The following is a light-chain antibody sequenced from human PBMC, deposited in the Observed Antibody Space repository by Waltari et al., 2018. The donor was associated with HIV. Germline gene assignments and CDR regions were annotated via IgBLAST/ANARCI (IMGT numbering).Light chain of an antibody. V-gene: IGLV2-14*03. CDR2: EVR. J-gene: IGLJ2*01. CDR1: SSDDGGYDY. CDR3: SSFTDNRAVI. Sequence: QSVLTQPAAVSGSPGQSIAVSCTGTSSDDGGYDYVPRYQQHPDKAPKLLIYEVRSRPSGVSDLFSGSKSGNTASLTISGLQPEDEADYYCSSFTDNRAVIFGGGTKLTVL.